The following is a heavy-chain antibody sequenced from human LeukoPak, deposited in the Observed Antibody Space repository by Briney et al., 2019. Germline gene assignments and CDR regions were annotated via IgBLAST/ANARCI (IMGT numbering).Heavy chain of an antibody. Sequence: SETLSLTCTVSGGSITSNNYYWGWIRQPPGKGLEWIGNIYYSGNTYYNPSLKSRVTISVDTFKNHISLRLSSVTAADTAVYYCATSPPVVPAAITAFDIWGQGTMVTVSS. J-gene: IGHJ3*02. CDR1: GGSITSNNYY. CDR3: ATSPPVVPAAITAFDI. CDR2: IYYSGNT. D-gene: IGHD2-2*01. V-gene: IGHV4-39*07.